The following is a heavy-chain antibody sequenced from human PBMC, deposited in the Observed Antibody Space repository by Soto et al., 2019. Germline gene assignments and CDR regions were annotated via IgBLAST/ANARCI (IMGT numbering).Heavy chain of an antibody. CDR3: AAGLGYCSSTSCSLQYYYYYGMDV. V-gene: IGHV1-58*01. D-gene: IGHD2-2*01. CDR2: IVVGSGNT. J-gene: IGHJ6*02. Sequence: ASVKVSCKASGFTFTSSAVQWVRQARGQRLEWIGWIVVGSGNTNYAQKFQERVTITRDMPTSTAYMELSSLRSEDTAVYYCAAGLGYCSSTSCSLQYYYYYGMDVWGQGTTVTVSS. CDR1: GFTFTSSA.